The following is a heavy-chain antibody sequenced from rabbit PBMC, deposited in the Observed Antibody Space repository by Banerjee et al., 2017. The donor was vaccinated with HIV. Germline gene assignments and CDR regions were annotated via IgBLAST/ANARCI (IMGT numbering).Heavy chain of an antibody. J-gene: IGHJ3*01. Sequence: QEQLVESGGGLVQPGGSLKLSCKASGFSFNNNYVMCWVRQAPGKGLEWIACIYAGGSAFTAYASWAKGRFTISRTSSTTVDLKMTSLTVADTATYFCARDLAGVIGWNFGLWGQGTLVTVS. CDR1: GFSFNNNYV. D-gene: IGHD4-1*01. V-gene: IGHV1S45*01. CDR3: ARDLAGVIGWNFGL. CDR2: IYAGGSAFT.